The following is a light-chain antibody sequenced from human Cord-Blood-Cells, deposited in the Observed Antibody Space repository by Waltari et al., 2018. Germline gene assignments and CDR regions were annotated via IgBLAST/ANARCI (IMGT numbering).Light chain of an antibody. Sequence: QSVLTQPPSASGTPGQRVTISCSGSSSNIGSNYVYWYQQLPGTAPKLLIYRNKQRPSGVPDLFSGSKSGTSAALAISGLRSEDEADYYCAAWDDSLSGLVFGGGTKLTVL. CDR3: AAWDDSLSGLV. CDR2: RNK. CDR1: SSNIGSNY. V-gene: IGLV1-47*01. J-gene: IGLJ2*01.